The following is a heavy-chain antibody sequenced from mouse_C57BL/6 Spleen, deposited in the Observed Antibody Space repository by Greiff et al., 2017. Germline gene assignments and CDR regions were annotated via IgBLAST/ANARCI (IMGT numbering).Heavy chain of an antibody. CDR1: GYTFTDYY. CDR2: INPNNGGT. V-gene: IGHV1-26*01. Sequence: EVQLQQSGPELVKPGASVKISCKASGYTFTDYYMNWVKQSHGKSLEWIGDINPNNGGTRYNQKFKGKATLTVDKSSSTAYMELRSLTSEDSAVYYCAKGVTYDYWGQGTTLTVSS. CDR3: AKGVTYDY. D-gene: IGHD2-2*01. J-gene: IGHJ2*01.